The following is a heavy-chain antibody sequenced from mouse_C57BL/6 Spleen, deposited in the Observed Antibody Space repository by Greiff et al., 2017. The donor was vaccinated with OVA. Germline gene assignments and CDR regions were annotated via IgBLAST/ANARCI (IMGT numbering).Heavy chain of an antibody. CDR1: GFTFSSYA. J-gene: IGHJ1*03. V-gene: IGHV5-4*01. CDR2: ISDGGSYT. CDR3: ARDLLYRGDV. Sequence: EVQRVESGGGLVKPGGSLKLSCAASGFTFSSYAMSWVRQTPEKRLEWVATISDGGSYTYYPDNVKGRITISRDNAKNNLYLQMSHLKSEDTAMYYCARDLLYRGDVWGTGTTVTVSS.